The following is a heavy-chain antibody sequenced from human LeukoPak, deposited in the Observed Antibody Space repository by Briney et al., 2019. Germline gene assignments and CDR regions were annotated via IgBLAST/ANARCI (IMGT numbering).Heavy chain of an antibody. Sequence: GGSLRLSCSASGVTFSSYAMHWVRQAPGKGLEYVSAISSNGGSTYYADSVKGRFTISRDNSKNTLYLQMSSLRAEDAAVYYWVKVPCSSTSCYYFDYWGQGTLVTVSS. V-gene: IGHV3-64D*06. CDR3: VKVPCSSTSCYYFDY. CDR1: GVTFSSYA. J-gene: IGHJ4*02. D-gene: IGHD2-2*01. CDR2: ISSNGGST.